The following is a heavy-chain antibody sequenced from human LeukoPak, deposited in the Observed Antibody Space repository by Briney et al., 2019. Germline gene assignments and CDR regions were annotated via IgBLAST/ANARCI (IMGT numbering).Heavy chain of an antibody. J-gene: IGHJ4*02. CDR1: GASITSGTYY. Sequence: PSETLSLTCTVSGASITSGTYYWSWIRQHPGKGLEGIGYIYYTGTTDYNPSLKSRVTISRDTSKNQFSLSLSSVTVEDTAVFYCARVGSRDTFHFDYWGQGSLVTVSS. V-gene: IGHV4-31*03. CDR3: ARVGSRDTFHFDY. D-gene: IGHD2-15*01. CDR2: IYYTGTT.